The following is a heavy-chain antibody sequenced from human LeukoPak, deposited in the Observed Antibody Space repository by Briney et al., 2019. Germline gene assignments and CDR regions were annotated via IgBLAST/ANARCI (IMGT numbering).Heavy chain of an antibody. Sequence: GGSLRLSCAASGFTFSSYEMNWVRQAPGKGLEWVSAISGSGGSTYYADSVKGRFTISRDNSKNTLYLQMNSLRAEDTAVYYCAKVIGYSPPGSFDYWGQGTLVTVSS. CDR3: AKVIGYSPPGSFDY. CDR2: ISGSGGST. J-gene: IGHJ4*02. V-gene: IGHV3-23*01. D-gene: IGHD5-24*01. CDR1: GFTFSSYE.